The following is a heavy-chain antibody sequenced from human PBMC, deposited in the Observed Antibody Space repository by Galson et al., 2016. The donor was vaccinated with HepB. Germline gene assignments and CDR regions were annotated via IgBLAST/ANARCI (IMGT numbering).Heavy chain of an antibody. J-gene: IGHJ3*02. V-gene: IGHV4-39*01. CDR2: IYYSGTT. CDR3: ARRHYYDTSGYYYGNAFDI. D-gene: IGHD3-22*01. Sequence: KGLEWIGSIYYSGTTYYNPSLKSRVTISVDTSKNQFSLKLSSVTAADTAVYYCARRHYYDTSGYYYGNAFDIWGQGTMVTVSS.